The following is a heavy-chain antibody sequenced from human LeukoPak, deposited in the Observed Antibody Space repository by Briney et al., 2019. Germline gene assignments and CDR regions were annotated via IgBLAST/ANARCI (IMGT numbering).Heavy chain of an antibody. D-gene: IGHD6-13*01. CDR3: ARRSSSWREIDY. CDR2: IIPILGIA. V-gene: IGHV1-69*02. CDR1: GGTFSSYT. J-gene: IGHJ4*02. Sequence: SVKVSCKASGGTFSSYTISWVRQAPGQGLEWMGRIIPILGIANYAQKFQGRVTITADKSTSTAYMELSSLRSEDTAVYYCARRSSSWREIDYWGQGTLVTVSP.